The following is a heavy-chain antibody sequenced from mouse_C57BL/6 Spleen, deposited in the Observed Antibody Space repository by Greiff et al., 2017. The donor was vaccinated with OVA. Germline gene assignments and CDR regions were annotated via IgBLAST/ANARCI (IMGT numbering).Heavy chain of an antibody. CDR1: GYTFTSYW. J-gene: IGHJ4*01. V-gene: IGHV1-72*01. D-gene: IGHD1-1*01. Sequence: QVQLKQPGAELVKPGASVKLSCKASGYTFTSYWMHWVKQRPGRGLEWIGRIDPNSGGTKYNEKFKSKATLTVDKPSSTAYMQLSSLTSEDSAVYYCARSLYYGSSYDAMDYWGQGTSVTVSS. CDR3: ARSLYYGSSYDAMDY. CDR2: IDPNSGGT.